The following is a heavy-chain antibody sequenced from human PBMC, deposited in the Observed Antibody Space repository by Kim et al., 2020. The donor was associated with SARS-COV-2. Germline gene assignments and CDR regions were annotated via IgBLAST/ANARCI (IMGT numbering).Heavy chain of an antibody. CDR3: AKGGPDTYYYDSSGYYYGMDV. D-gene: IGHD3-22*01. CDR1: GFTFSSYA. Sequence: GGSLRLSCAASGFTFSSYAMSWVRQAPGKGLEWVSAISGSGGSTYYADSVKGRFTISRDNSKNTLYLQMNSLRAEDTAVYYCAKGGPDTYYYDSSGYYYGMDVWGQGTTVTVSS. CDR2: ISGSGGST. J-gene: IGHJ6*02. V-gene: IGHV3-23*01.